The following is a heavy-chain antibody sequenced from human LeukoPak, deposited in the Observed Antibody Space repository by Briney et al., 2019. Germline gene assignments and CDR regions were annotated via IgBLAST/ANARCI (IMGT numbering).Heavy chain of an antibody. V-gene: IGHV4-38-2*02. D-gene: IGHD3-10*01. CDR3: ARGGYYGSGNDFRFDP. J-gene: IGHJ5*02. CDR1: GYSISSGYY. CDR2: IYHSGST. Sequence: SETLSLTCTVSGYSISSGYYWDWIRQPPGKGLEWIGNIYHSGSTYYNPSLKSQVTISVDTSKNQFSLKLSSVTAADTAVYYCARGGYYGSGNDFRFDPWGQGTLVTVSS.